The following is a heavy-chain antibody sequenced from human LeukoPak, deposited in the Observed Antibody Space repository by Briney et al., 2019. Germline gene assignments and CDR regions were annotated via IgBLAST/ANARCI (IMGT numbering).Heavy chain of an antibody. Sequence: GGSLRLSCAASGFTFSNYALTWVRQAPGRGLECVSSISGAGTYYADAVKGRFSISRDNYKNTFYLQMSSLTASDTPVYYCARDPTGNYVGAFDFQRWGQGTMVTVSS. V-gene: IGHV3-23*01. CDR2: ISGAGT. D-gene: IGHD3-10*02. J-gene: IGHJ1*01. CDR3: ARDPTGNYVGAFDFQR. CDR1: GFTFSNYA.